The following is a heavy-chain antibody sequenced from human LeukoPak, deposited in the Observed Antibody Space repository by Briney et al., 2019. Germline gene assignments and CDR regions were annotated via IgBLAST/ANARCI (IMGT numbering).Heavy chain of an antibody. CDR3: ARVTITMVRGVIRPNWFVP. J-gene: IGHJ5*02. Sequence: PSETLSLTCTVSGGSISSGGYYWSWIPQHPGPDPVWIGYIYYTESTYYNPSLKSRVTISVDTSKNQFSLKLSSVTAADTAVYYCARVTITMVRGVIRPNWFVPWGQRTLVTVSS. V-gene: IGHV4-31*03. CDR1: GGSISSGGYY. D-gene: IGHD3-10*01. CDR2: IYYTEST.